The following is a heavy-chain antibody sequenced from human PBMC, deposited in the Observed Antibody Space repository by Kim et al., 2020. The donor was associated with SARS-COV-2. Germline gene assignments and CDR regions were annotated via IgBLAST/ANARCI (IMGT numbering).Heavy chain of an antibody. Sequence: SETLSLTCTVSGGSISHYYWSWIRQPPGKGLEWIGYIYYTGSTNYNPSLKSRVIISIDTSKNQFSLKLSSVTAADTAVYYCARKTGSSWYFDLWGRGTLVTVSS. V-gene: IGHV4-59*13. CDR1: GGSISHYY. J-gene: IGHJ2*01. CDR3: ARKTGSSWYFDL. CDR2: IYYTGST. D-gene: IGHD1-1*01.